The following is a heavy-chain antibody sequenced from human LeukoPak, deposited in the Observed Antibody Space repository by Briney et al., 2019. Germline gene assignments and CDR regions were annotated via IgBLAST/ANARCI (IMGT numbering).Heavy chain of an antibody. CDR3: ARRARPSGYSSSWYREFDY. CDR2: IIPIFGTA. CDR1: GGTFSSYA. Sequence: GASVKVSCKASGGTFSSYAISWVRQAPGQGLEWMGGIIPIFGTANYAQKFQGRVTITADESTSTAYMELSSLRSEDTAVYYCARRARPSGYSSSWYREFDYWGQGTLVTVSS. V-gene: IGHV1-69*13. J-gene: IGHJ4*02. D-gene: IGHD6-13*01.